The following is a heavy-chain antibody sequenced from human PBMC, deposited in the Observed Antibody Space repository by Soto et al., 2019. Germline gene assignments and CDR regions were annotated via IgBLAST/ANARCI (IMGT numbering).Heavy chain of an antibody. Sequence: QVQLVESGGGVVQPGRSLRLSCAASGFTFSSYGMHWVRQAPGKGLEWVAVIWYDGSNKYYADSVKGRFTISRDNSKNTLYLQMNSLRAEDTAVYYCARKRDAFDIWGQGTMVTVSS. J-gene: IGHJ3*02. V-gene: IGHV3-33*01. CDR1: GFTFSSYG. CDR2: IWYDGSNK. CDR3: ARKRDAFDI.